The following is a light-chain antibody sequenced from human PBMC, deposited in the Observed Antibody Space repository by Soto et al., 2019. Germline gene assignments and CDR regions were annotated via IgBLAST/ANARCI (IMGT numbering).Light chain of an antibody. V-gene: IGLV1-44*01. CDR3: AAWDDSLNGPV. Sequence: QLVLTQPPSASGTPGQRVTISCSGGSSNIGSNTVNWYQHLPGTAPKLLIYSNNQRPSGVPDRFSGSMSGTSASLAISGLQSEDEADYYSAAWDDSLNGPVFGGGTKLTVL. J-gene: IGLJ2*01. CDR1: SSNIGSNT. CDR2: SNN.